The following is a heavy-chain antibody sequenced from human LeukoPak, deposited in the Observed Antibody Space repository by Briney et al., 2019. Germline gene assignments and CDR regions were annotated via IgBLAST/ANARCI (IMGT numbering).Heavy chain of an antibody. CDR2: LYRGGTA. D-gene: IGHD6-13*01. J-gene: IGHJ4*02. CDR3: ASGGGYSSGWYGY. Sequence: GGSLRLSCAASGFTFSSYAMSWVRQAPGKGLEWVSVLYRGGTANYADSVQGRFIISRDNSKNTLYLQMNSLRAEDTAVYYCASGGGYSSGWYGYWGQGTLVTVSS. V-gene: IGHV3-66*01. CDR1: GFTFSSYA.